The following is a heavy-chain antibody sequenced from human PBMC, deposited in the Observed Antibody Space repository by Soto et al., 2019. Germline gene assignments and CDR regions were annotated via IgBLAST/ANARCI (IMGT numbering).Heavy chain of an antibody. Sequence: SETLSLTCAVYGGSFSGYYWSWIRQPPGKGLEWIGEINHSGSTNYNPSLKSRVTISVDTPKNHFFLALSSVTAADTAVYYCARLPGSYQSIDVWGQGTTVTVS. V-gene: IGHV4-34*01. CDR1: GGSFSGYY. D-gene: IGHD1-26*01. CDR3: ARLPGSYQSIDV. CDR2: INHSGST. J-gene: IGHJ6*02.